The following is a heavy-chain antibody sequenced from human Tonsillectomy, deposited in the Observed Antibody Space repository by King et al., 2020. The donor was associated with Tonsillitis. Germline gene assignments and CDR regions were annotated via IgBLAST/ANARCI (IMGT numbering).Heavy chain of an antibody. D-gene: IGHD1-26*01. CDR3: AKDLLTVGATEESAFDI. CDR2: ISYDGSNK. Sequence: VQLVQSGGGVVQPGRSLRLSCAASGFTFSSYGMHWVRQAPGKGLEWVAVISYDGSNKYYADSVKGRFTISRDNSKNTLYLQMNSLRAEDTAVYYCAKDLLTVGATEESAFDIWGEGTMVTVSS. J-gene: IGHJ3*02. CDR1: GFTFSSYG. V-gene: IGHV3-30*18.